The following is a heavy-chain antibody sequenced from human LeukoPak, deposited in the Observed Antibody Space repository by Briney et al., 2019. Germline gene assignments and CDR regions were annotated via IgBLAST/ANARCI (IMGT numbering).Heavy chain of an antibody. Sequence: GGSLRLSCAASGFXFSSYSMNWVRQAPGKGLEWVSSISSSSSYIYYADSVKGRFTISRDNAKNSLYLQMNSLRAEDTAVYYCARDLSPNAPLSSWGQGTLVTVSS. V-gene: IGHV3-21*01. J-gene: IGHJ5*02. CDR3: ARDLSPNAPLSS. D-gene: IGHD3-16*02. CDR2: ISSSSSYI. CDR1: GFXFSSYS.